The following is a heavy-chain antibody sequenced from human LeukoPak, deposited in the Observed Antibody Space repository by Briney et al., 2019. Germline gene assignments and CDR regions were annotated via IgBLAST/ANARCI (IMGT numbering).Heavy chain of an antibody. Sequence: GGSLRLSCAAFGFTFSSYEMNWVRQAPGKGLEWVSYISSSGSTIYYADSVKGRFTISRDNAKNSLYLQMNSLRAEDTAVYYCARASGSYYFDYWGQGTLVTVSS. D-gene: IGHD1-26*01. J-gene: IGHJ4*02. CDR2: ISSSGSTI. CDR1: GFTFSSYE. V-gene: IGHV3-48*03. CDR3: ARASGSYYFDY.